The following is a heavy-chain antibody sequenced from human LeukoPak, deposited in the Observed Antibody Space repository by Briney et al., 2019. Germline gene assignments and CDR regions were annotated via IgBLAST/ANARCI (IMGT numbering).Heavy chain of an antibody. CDR2: INTNTGNA. J-gene: IGHJ6*03. Sequence: ASVKVSCKASGYTFTNYAMNWVRQAPGQGLEGMGWINTNTGNATYAQGFTGRFVFSLDTSVSTAYLQISSLKAEDTAVFYCARSGGSGSYYARYYYYYMDVWGKGTTVSVSS. CDR3: ARSGGSGSYYARYYYYYMDV. CDR1: GYTFTNYA. D-gene: IGHD3-10*01. V-gene: IGHV7-4-1*02.